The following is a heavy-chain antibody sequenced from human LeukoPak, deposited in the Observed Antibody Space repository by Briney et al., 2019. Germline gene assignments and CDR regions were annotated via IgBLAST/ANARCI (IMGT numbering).Heavy chain of an antibody. Sequence: PSATLSLTCPVSGGSISSGGYYWSWIRQPPGKGLGWIGYIYHSGSTYYNPSLKSRVTISVDRSKNQFSLKLSSVTAADTAVYYCARVPYGDGKRHFDYWGQGTLVTVSS. V-gene: IGHV4-30-2*01. J-gene: IGHJ4*02. CDR2: IYHSGST. CDR3: ARVPYGDGKRHFDY. CDR1: GGSISSGGYY. D-gene: IGHD4-17*01.